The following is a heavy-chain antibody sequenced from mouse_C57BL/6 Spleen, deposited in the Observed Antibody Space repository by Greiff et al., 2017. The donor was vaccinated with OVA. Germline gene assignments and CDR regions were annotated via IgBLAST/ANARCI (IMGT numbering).Heavy chain of an antibody. D-gene: IGHD2-1*01. CDR3: ARLLYAMDY. V-gene: IGHV1-4*01. Sequence: QVQLKESGAELARPGASVKMSCKASGYTFTSYTMHWVKQRPGQGLEWIGYINPSSGYTKYNQKFKDKATLTADKSSSTAYMQLSSLTSEDSAVYYCARLLYAMDYWGQGTSVTVSS. J-gene: IGHJ4*01. CDR2: INPSSGYT. CDR1: GYTFTSYT.